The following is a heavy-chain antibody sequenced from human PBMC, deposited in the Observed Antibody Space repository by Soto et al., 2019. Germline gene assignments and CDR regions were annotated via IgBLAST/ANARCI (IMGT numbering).Heavy chain of an antibody. CDR2: IHYSGDA. V-gene: IGHV4-39*01. D-gene: IGHD2-15*01. CDR3: SRHYCSGGSCYYYGMDV. Sequence: SETLSLTCIVSGGSISSSGHYWGWVRQPPGKGLEWIGTIHYSGDAYYNPSLKSRVSISVDTSKSQFSLKLNSVTATDTALYYCSRHYCSGGSCYYYGMDVWGQGTTVTVSS. CDR1: GGSISSSGHY. J-gene: IGHJ6*02.